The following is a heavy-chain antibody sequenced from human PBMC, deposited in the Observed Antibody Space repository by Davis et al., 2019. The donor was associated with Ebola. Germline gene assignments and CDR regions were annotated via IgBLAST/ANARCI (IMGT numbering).Heavy chain of an antibody. CDR3: AIIAAAGTWDY. J-gene: IGHJ4*02. V-gene: IGHV3-30*03. Sequence: PGGSLRLSCAASGFTFSSYWMNWVRQAPGKGLEWLALISSDGSDKYYADSVRGRCTISRDNSKNTLYLQMNSLRPEDTGLYYCAIIAAAGTWDYWGQGTLVTVSS. D-gene: IGHD6-13*01. CDR2: ISSDGSDK. CDR1: GFTFSSYW.